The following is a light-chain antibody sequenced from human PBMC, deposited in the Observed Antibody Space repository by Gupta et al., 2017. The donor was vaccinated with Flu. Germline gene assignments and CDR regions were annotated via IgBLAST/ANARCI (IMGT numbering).Light chain of an antibody. J-gene: IGKJ1*01. Sequence: PVTLGQPAYSSCRSSQSRVYKNGIIFLYWLQQRPGQSPRRIIYDSTKRYLGDPGRCSGRGETNVFSLKSSGGEDEVDVVYYCNRGKRPWTFGQGTKVEI. CDR1: QSRVYKNGIIF. CDR2: DST. V-gene: IGKV2-30*01. CDR3: NRGKRPWT.